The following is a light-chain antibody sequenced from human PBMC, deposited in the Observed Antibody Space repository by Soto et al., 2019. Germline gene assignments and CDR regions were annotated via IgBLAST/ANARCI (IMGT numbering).Light chain of an antibody. CDR2: EVS. CDR1: SGDVGGYDY. V-gene: IGLV2-14*01. J-gene: IGLJ2*01. Sequence: QSALTQPASVSGSPGQSITISCTGTSGDVGGYDYVSWYQQHPAKAPKLIIFEVSSRPSGIPDRYSASKSGNTASLTISGLQAEEEAHYYCSSYKGGNTHVVFGGGTKLTVL. CDR3: SSYKGGNTHVV.